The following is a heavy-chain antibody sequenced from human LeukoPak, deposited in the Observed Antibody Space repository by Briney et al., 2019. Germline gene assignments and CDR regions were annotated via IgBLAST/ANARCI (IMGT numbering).Heavy chain of an antibody. V-gene: IGHV1-18*01. Sequence: ASVKVSCKASGYTFTSYGISWVRQAPGQGLEWMGWISAYNGNTNYAQKLQGRVTMTTDTSTSTAYMELRSLRSDDTAVYYCARGCPYYYDSSGYYYFDYWGQGILVTVSS. J-gene: IGHJ4*02. D-gene: IGHD3-22*01. CDR2: ISAYNGNT. CDR1: GYTFTSYG. CDR3: ARGCPYYYDSSGYYYFDY.